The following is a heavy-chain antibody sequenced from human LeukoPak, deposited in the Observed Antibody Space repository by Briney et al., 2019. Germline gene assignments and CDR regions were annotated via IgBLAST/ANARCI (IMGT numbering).Heavy chain of an antibody. CDR3: ARSGQVRTPNDY. CDR1: GGTFTSYG. J-gene: IGHJ4*02. D-gene: IGHD3-10*01. V-gene: IGHV1-18*01. Sequence: APVKVSCKASGGTFTSYGISWVRQAPGQGLEWMGWISAYNGNTNYAQKLQGRVTMTTDTSTSTAYMELRSLRSDDTAVYYCARSGQVRTPNDYWGQGTLVTVSS. CDR2: ISAYNGNT.